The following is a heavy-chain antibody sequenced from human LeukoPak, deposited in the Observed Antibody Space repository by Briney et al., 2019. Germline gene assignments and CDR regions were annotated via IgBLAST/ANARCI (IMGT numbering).Heavy chain of an antibody. D-gene: IGHD5-12*01. CDR2: TYYRSKWYN. CDR3: ARASTDIVATIGGDYYYYYYMDV. Sequence: SQTLSLTCVISGDSVSSNSAAWNWIRQSPSRGLEWLGRTYYRSKWYNDYAVSVKSRITINPDTSKNQFSLQLNSVTPEDTAVYYCARASTDIVATIGGDYYYYYYMDVWGKGTTVTVSS. V-gene: IGHV6-1*01. CDR1: GDSVSSNSAA. J-gene: IGHJ6*03.